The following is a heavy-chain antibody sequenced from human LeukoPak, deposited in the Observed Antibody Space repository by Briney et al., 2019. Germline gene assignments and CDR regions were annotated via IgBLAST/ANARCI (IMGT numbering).Heavy chain of an antibody. CDR1: GFTFDDFG. CDR2: ISWNSGNI. J-gene: IGHJ4*02. Sequence: PGRSLSLSCAACGFTFDDFGMHWVWHAPGKGLEWVSGISWNSGNIVYADSVKGRFTISRDNAKNSLYLQMNSLRAEVTALYYCAKDISVQMAFFDYWGQGTLVTVSS. CDR3: AKDISVQMAFFDY. V-gene: IGHV3-9*01. D-gene: IGHD5-24*01.